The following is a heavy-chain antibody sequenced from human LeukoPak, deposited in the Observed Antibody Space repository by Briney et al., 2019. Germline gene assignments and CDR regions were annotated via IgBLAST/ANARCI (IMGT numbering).Heavy chain of an antibody. CDR3: ASSTASGDWFDP. CDR1: GFTLSNYE. Sequence: GGSLRLSCAASGFTLSNYEMNWVRQAPGRGLEWLSHLGISGTTTYYADSVRGRFTISRDNAKNSLYLQMNSLRAEDTAVYYCASSTASGDWFDPWGQGTLVTVSS. D-gene: IGHD3-10*01. J-gene: IGHJ5*02. V-gene: IGHV3-48*03. CDR2: LGISGTTT.